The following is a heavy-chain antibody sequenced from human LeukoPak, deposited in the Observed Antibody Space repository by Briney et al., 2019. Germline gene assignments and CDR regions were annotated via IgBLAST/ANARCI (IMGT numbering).Heavy chain of an antibody. CDR3: ARLCQVTTCAKFEY. V-gene: IGHV4-39*01. CDR2: VYYSGST. D-gene: IGHD2-21*02. CDR1: VHFLNLGLYF. J-gene: IGHJ4*02. Sequence: SDTQTLTCTVSVHFLNLGLYFCGWICQPRGKGLTRYGSVYYSGSTLFSASFENRVAMPVDRSKNQFSLRLNSVTAADTATYYCARLCQVTTCAKFEYWGQGILVTVAS.